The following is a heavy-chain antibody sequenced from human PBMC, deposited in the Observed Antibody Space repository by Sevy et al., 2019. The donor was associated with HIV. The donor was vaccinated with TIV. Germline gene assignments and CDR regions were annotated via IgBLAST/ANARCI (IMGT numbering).Heavy chain of an antibody. D-gene: IGHD6-13*01. J-gene: IGHJ6*02. Sequence: ASVKVSCKVSGYTLTELSMHWVRQAPGKGLEWMGSFDLEDGETIYAQKFQGRVTMTEDTSTDTAYMELSSLRSEDTAVYYCATRGIAAAGTNYYYGMDVWGQGTTVTVSS. CDR3: ATRGIAAAGTNYYYGMDV. CDR1: GYTLTELS. CDR2: FDLEDGET. V-gene: IGHV1-24*01.